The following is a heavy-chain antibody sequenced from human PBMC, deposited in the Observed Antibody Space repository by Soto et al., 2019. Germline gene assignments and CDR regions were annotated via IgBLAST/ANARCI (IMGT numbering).Heavy chain of an antibody. J-gene: IGHJ6*02. Sequence: GASVKVSWKASGYTFTGYYMHWVRQAPGQGLEWIGWINPNSGGTNYAQKFQGRVTMTRDTSISTAYMELSRLRSDDTAVYYCARDRYYYDSSGYYPVGYYYYGMDVWGQGTTVTVSS. CDR2: INPNSGGT. V-gene: IGHV1-2*02. CDR3: ARDRYYYDSSGYYPVGYYYYGMDV. CDR1: GYTFTGYY. D-gene: IGHD3-22*01.